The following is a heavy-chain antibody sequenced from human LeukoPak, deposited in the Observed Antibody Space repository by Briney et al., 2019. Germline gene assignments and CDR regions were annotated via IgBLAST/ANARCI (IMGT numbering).Heavy chain of an antibody. CDR3: AKGGLPLDAFDI. CDR2: ISGGGGST. CDR1: GFTFSSYA. D-gene: IGHD4-11*01. V-gene: IGHV3-23*01. J-gene: IGHJ3*02. Sequence: GGSLRLSCAASGFTFSSYAMSWVRQAPGKGLEWVSAISGGGGSTYYADSVKGRFTISRDNSKNTLYLQMNSLRAEDTAVYYCAKGGLPLDAFDIWGQGTMVTVSS.